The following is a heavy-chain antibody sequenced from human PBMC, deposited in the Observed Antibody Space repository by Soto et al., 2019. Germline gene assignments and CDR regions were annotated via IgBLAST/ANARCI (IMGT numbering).Heavy chain of an antibody. V-gene: IGHV4-39*01. CDR2: IYYSGST. J-gene: IGHJ5*02. Sequence: SETLSLTCTVSGGSISSSSYYWGWIRQPPGKGLEWIGSIYYSGSTYYNPSLKSRVTISVDTSKNQFSLKLSSVTAADTAVYYCARHRDYGSGSYNWFDPWGQGTLVTVSS. D-gene: IGHD3-10*01. CDR1: GGSISSSSYY. CDR3: ARHRDYGSGSYNWFDP.